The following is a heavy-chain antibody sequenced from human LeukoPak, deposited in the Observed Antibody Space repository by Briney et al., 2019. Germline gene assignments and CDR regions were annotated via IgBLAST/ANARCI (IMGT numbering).Heavy chain of an antibody. D-gene: IGHD6-19*01. J-gene: IGHJ4*02. CDR3: ARDGKQWLVQAHFDY. CDR2: INPNSGGT. V-gene: IGHV1-2*02. Sequence: ASVKVSCKASGYTFAGYYMHWVRQAPGQGLEWMGWINPNSGGTNYAQKFQGRVTMTRDTSISTAYMELSRLRSDDTAVYYCARDGKQWLVQAHFDYWGQGTLVTVSS. CDR1: GYTFAGYY.